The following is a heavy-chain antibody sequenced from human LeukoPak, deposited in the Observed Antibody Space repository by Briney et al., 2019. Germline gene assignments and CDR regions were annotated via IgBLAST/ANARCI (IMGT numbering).Heavy chain of an antibody. V-gene: IGHV3-33*01. Sequence: GRSLRLSCAASGFTFNIYAMHWVRQAPGQGLEWVAIIYYDGSVKYYAASVKGRFTISRDSSKNAVYLRMNSLRADDTAVYYCARGGGVEAAMALDYWGQGTLVAVSS. CDR3: ARGGGVEAAMALDY. CDR2: IYYDGSVK. J-gene: IGHJ4*02. CDR1: GFTFNIYA. D-gene: IGHD5-18*01.